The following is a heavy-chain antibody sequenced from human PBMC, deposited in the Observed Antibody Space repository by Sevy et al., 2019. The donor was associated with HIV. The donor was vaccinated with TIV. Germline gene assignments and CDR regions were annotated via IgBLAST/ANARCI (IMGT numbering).Heavy chain of an antibody. Sequence: GGSLRLSCAASGFTFSRYWMNWVRQAPGKGLEWVANIKQDGSEKYYVESVKGRFTIARDNAENSLYLQMNSLRDDDTAVYYCARAPEGIEVVNFDYWGQGTLVTVSS. CDR1: GFTFSRYW. CDR2: IKQDGSEK. V-gene: IGHV3-7*01. D-gene: IGHD2-21*01. J-gene: IGHJ4*02. CDR3: ARAPEGIEVVNFDY.